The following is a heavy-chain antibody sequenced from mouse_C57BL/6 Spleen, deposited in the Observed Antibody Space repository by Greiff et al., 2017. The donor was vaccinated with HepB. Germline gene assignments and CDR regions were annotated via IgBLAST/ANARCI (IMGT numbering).Heavy chain of an antibody. CDR1: GYAFTNYL. CDR2: INPGSGGT. J-gene: IGHJ1*03. CDR3: ARYDGYYGRYFDV. Sequence: QVQLQQSGAELVRPGTSVKVSCKASGYAFTNYLIEWVKQRPGQGLEWIGVINPGSGGTNYNEKFKGKATLTADKSSSTAYMQLSSLTSEDSAVYFCARYDGYYGRYFDVWGTGTTVTVSS. V-gene: IGHV1-54*01. D-gene: IGHD2-3*01.